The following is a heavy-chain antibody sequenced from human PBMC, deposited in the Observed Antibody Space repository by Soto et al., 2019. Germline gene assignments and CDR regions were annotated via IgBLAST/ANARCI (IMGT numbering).Heavy chain of an antibody. CDR2: YGGRT. J-gene: IGHJ5*02. D-gene: IGHD3-9*01. CDR1: GGSISSYY. V-gene: IGHV4-59*08. CDR3: ARRIDFDWLLAFDP. Sequence: SETLSLTCTVSGGSISSYYWSWIRQPPGKGLEWIGYYGGRTNYNPSLKSRVTISVDTSKNQFSPKLSSVTAADTAVYYCARRIDFDWLLAFDPWGQGTLVTVSS.